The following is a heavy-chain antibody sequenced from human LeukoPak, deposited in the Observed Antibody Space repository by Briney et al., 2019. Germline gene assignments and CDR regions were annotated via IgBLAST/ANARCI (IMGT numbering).Heavy chain of an antibody. CDR3: ARELPYSSGWYGFDY. D-gene: IGHD6-19*01. CDR1: GFTVSSNY. J-gene: IGHJ4*02. Sequence: PGGSLRLFCAASGFTVSSNYMSWVRHAPGKGLEWGSVIHSGGSTYYADTVKGRLNISRDNSKNTLYIQMTSLRAEDTAVYYCARELPYSSGWYGFDYWGQGTLVTVSS. CDR2: IHSGGST. V-gene: IGHV3-66*01.